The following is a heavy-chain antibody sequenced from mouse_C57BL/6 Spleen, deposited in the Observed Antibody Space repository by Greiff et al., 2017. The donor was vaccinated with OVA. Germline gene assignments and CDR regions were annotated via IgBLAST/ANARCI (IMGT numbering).Heavy chain of an antibody. D-gene: IGHD1-1*01. J-gene: IGHJ3*01. V-gene: IGHV1-78*01. Sequence: VKLMESDAELVKPGASVKISCKVSGYTFTDHTIHWMKQRPEQGLEWIGYIYPRDGSTKYNEKFKGKATLTADKSSSTAYMQLNSLTSEDSAVYFCAIYYGSSYSFAYWGQGTLVTVSA. CDR1: GYTFTDHT. CDR2: IYPRDGST. CDR3: AIYYGSSYSFAY.